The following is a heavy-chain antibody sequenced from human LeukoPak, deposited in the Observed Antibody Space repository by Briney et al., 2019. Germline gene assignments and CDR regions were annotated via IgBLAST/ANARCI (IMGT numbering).Heavy chain of an antibody. V-gene: IGHV4-34*01. Sequence: SETLSLTCAVYGVSFSGYYWSWIRQPPGKGLEWIGEINHSGSTNYNPSLKSRVTISVDTSKNQFSLKLSSVTAADTAVYYCARADYVWGSYRYTTFDYWGQGTLVTVSS. J-gene: IGHJ4*02. CDR2: INHSGST. CDR1: GVSFSGYY. D-gene: IGHD3-16*02. CDR3: ARADYVWGSYRYTTFDY.